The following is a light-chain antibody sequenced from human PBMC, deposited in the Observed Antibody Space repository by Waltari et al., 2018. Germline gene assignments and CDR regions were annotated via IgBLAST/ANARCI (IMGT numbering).Light chain of an antibody. V-gene: IGKV3-11*01. CDR1: QSVGTF. Sequence: EIVLTQSPATLSLSPGERATLSCRASQSVGTFLAWYQQKPVQAPRLLIYDAGNRATGIPARFSGSGSGTDFSLTINSLEPEDFAVYYCQQRRNWPRLTFGGGTKVEIK. J-gene: IGKJ4*01. CDR3: QQRRNWPRLT. CDR2: DAG.